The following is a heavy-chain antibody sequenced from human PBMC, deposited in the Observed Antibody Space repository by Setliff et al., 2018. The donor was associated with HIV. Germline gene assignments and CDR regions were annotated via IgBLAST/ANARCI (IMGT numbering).Heavy chain of an antibody. CDR1: DGSFNGYY. J-gene: IGHJ3*02. Sequence: SETLSLTCAVYDGSFNGYYWSWIRQPPGKGLEWIGEINHSGSTNYNPSLRSRVTISKDMSKNQFSLKLTSVTAADTAVYYCARESLNLGELSSNPDASDIWGQGTMVTV. V-gene: IGHV4-34*01. CDR2: INHSGST. CDR3: ARESLNLGELSSNPDASDI. D-gene: IGHD3-16*02.